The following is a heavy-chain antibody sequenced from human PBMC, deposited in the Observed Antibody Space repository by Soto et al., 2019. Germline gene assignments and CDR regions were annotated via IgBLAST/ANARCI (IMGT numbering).Heavy chain of an antibody. V-gene: IGHV3-48*03. J-gene: IGHJ5*02. CDR2: ISSSGSTI. Sequence: GGSLRLSCAASGFTFSSYEMNWVRQAPGKGLEWVSYISSSGSTIYYADSVKGRFTISRDNAKNSLYLQMNSLRAEDTAVYYCARDPSEAAGTNWFDPWGQGTLVTVSS. CDR1: GFTFSSYE. D-gene: IGHD6-13*01. CDR3: ARDPSEAAGTNWFDP.